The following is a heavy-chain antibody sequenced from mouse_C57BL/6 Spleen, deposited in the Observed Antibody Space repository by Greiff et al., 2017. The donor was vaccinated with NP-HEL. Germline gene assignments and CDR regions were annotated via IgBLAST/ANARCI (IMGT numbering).Heavy chain of an antibody. CDR2: ISSGGSYT. J-gene: IGHJ1*03. D-gene: IGHD1-1*01. V-gene: IGHV5-6*01. Sequence: EVMLVESGGDLVKPGGSLKLSCAASGFTFSSYGMSWVRQTPDKRLEWVATISSGGSYTYYPDSVKGRFTISRDNAKNTLYLQMSSLKSEDTAMYYCARGLLRYSWYFDVWGTGTTVTVSS. CDR3: ARGLLRYSWYFDV. CDR1: GFTFSSYG.